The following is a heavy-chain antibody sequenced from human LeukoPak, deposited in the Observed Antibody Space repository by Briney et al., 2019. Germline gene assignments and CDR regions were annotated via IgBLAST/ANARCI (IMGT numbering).Heavy chain of an antibody. J-gene: IGHJ4*02. Sequence: GRSLRLSCAASGFTFSSYAMSWVRQAPGKGLEWVSAISGSGGSTYCADSVKGRFTISRDNSKNTLYLQMNSLRAEDTAVYYCAKGDYGDYVFPADYWGQGTLVTVSS. CDR1: GFTFSSYA. CDR3: AKGDYGDYVFPADY. V-gene: IGHV3-23*01. D-gene: IGHD4-17*01. CDR2: ISGSGGST.